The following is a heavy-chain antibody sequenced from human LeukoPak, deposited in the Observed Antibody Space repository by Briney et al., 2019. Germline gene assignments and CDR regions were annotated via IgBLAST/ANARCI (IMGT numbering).Heavy chain of an antibody. D-gene: IGHD1-26*01. CDR3: ARGVVGATTGAYSFDY. Sequence: SVKVSCKASGGTLSSYAISWVRQAPGQGLEWMGGIIPIFGTANYAQKFQGRVTIIADESTSTAYMELSSLRSEDTAVYYCARGVVGATTGAYSFDYWGRGTLVTVSS. V-gene: IGHV1-69*13. CDR1: GGTLSSYA. J-gene: IGHJ4*02. CDR2: IIPIFGTA.